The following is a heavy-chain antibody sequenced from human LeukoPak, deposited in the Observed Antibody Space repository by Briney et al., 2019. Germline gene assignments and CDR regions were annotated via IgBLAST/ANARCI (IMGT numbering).Heavy chain of an antibody. CDR2: ISGSGDAT. J-gene: IGHJ4*02. CDR3: AKCSGGSCYASGAFDY. D-gene: IGHD2-15*01. V-gene: IGHV3-23*01. Sequence: GGSLRVSCAASGFTFSNYAMSWVRQAPGKGLEWVSGISGSGDATWYADSVKGQFTISRDNSKNTVNLQMNSLRPEDTAVYYCAKCSGGSCYASGAFDYWGQGTLVTVSS. CDR1: GFTFSNYA.